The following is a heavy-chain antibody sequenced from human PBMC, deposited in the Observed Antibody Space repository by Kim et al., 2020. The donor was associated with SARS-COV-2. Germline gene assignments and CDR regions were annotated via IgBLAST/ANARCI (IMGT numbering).Heavy chain of an antibody. CDR2: IIPIFGTA. V-gene: IGHV1-69*13. CDR1: GGTFSSYA. J-gene: IGHJ6*02. CDR3: ARGCSSTSCYTDYYYGMDV. Sequence: SVKVSCKASGGTFSSYAIGWVRQAPGQGLEWMGGIIPIFGTANYAQKFQGRVTITADESTSTAYMELSSLRSEDTAVYYCARGCSSTSCYTDYYYGMDVWGQGTTVTVSS. D-gene: IGHD2-2*02.